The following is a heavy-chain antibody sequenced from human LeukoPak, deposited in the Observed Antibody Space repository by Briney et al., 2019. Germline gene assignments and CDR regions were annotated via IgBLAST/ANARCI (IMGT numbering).Heavy chain of an antibody. V-gene: IGHV3-21*01. Sequence: GRSLRLSCAASGFTFSSYSMNWVRQAPGKGLEWVSSISSSSSYIYYADSVKGRFTISRDNAKNSLYLQMNSLRAEDTAVYYCARDLGQRYYDSSGYYSDAFDIWGQGTMVTVSS. J-gene: IGHJ3*02. D-gene: IGHD3-22*01. CDR1: GFTFSSYS. CDR3: ARDLGQRYYDSSGYYSDAFDI. CDR2: ISSSSSYI.